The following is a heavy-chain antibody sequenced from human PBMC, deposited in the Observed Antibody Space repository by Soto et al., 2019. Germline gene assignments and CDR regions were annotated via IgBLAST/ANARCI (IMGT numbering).Heavy chain of an antibody. V-gene: IGHV1-69*12. CDR2: IVPFFGTT. CDR1: GGTFSNYA. D-gene: IGHD6-19*01. Sequence: QVQLVQSGAEVKKPGSSVKVSCKVSGGTFSNYAIDWVRLAPGHGLEWMGVIVPFFGTTYYTQKFQGRATIIADDSTTTAYLEMGSLRSEDTAIYYCARVEAVAGLYNYHGLDVWGQGTAVTVSS. CDR3: ARVEAVAGLYNYHGLDV. J-gene: IGHJ6*02.